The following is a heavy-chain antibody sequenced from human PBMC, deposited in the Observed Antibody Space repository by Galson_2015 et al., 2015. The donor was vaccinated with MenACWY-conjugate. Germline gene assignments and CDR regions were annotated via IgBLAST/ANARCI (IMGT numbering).Heavy chain of an antibody. Sequence: SLRLSCAASGFTFSSYAMSWVRQAPGKGLEWVSAISGSGGSTYYADSVKGRFTISRDNSKNTLYLQMNSLRAEDTAVYYCAKEHILTGYSPGTHAFDIWGQGTMVTVYS. CDR1: GFTFSSYA. J-gene: IGHJ3*02. D-gene: IGHD3-9*01. CDR2: ISGSGGST. CDR3: AKEHILTGYSPGTHAFDI. V-gene: IGHV3-23*01.